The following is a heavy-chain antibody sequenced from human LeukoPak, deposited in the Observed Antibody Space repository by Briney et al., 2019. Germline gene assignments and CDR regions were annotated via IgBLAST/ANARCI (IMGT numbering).Heavy chain of an antibody. J-gene: IGHJ6*02. CDR1: GYSFTSYW. CDR3: AITTGPTSEYYYGMDV. CDR2: IYPGDSDT. V-gene: IGHV5-51*01. D-gene: IGHD1-1*01. Sequence: GESLKISCKGSGYSFTSYWIGWVRQMPGKGLEWMGIIYPGDSDTRYSPSFQGQVTISADKSISTAYLQWSSLKASDTAMYYCAITTGPTSEYYYGMDVWGQGTTVTVSS.